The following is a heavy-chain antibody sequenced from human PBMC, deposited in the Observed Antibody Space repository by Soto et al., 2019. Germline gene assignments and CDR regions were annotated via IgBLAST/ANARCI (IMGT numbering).Heavy chain of an antibody. CDR1: GGSFSGYY. Sequence: PSETLSLTCAVYGGSFSGYYWSWIRQPPGKGLEWIGEINHSGSTNYNPSLKSRVTISVDTSKNQFSLKLSSVTAADTAVYYCTRSEILTGYSDAFDIWGQGTMVTVSS. D-gene: IGHD3-9*01. CDR3: TRSEILTGYSDAFDI. CDR2: INHSGST. J-gene: IGHJ3*02. V-gene: IGHV4-34*01.